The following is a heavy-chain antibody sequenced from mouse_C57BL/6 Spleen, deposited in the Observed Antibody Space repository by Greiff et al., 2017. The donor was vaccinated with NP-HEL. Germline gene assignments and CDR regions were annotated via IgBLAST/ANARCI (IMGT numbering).Heavy chain of an antibody. D-gene: IGHD1-1*01. CDR3: ARSSVYYYGSSLYWYFDV. CDR1: GYTFTSYW. CDR2: IYPGSGST. V-gene: IGHV1-55*01. Sequence: QVQLQQPGAELVKPGASVKMSCKASGYTFTSYWITWVKQRPGQGLEWIGDIYPGSGSTNYNEKFKSKATLTVDTSSSTAYMQLSSLTSEDSAVYYCARSSVYYYGSSLYWYFDVWGTGTTVTVSS. J-gene: IGHJ1*03.